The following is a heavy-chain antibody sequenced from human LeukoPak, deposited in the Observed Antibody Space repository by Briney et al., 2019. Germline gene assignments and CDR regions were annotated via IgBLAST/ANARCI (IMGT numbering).Heavy chain of an antibody. Sequence: GGSLSLSCPPSGFTFSSTSMSWVRQAPGRGLEWVSYITSGSSIIFYADSVKGRFTISRDNAKNSLYLQMNSLRDEDTAVYYCASDGILPRPGGQGTLVTVSS. V-gene: IGHV3-48*02. CDR3: ASDGILPRP. J-gene: IGHJ5*02. CDR1: GFTFSSTS. CDR2: ITSGSSII. D-gene: IGHD1-1*01.